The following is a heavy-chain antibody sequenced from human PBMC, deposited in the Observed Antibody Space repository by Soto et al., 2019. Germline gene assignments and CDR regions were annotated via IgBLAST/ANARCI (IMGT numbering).Heavy chain of an antibody. V-gene: IGHV4-59*01. D-gene: IGHD3-10*01. CDR3: ERGRKGGVIIDPLDY. CDR1: GGSISSYY. CDR2: IYYSGST. Sequence: SETLSLTCTVSGGSISSYYWSWIRQPPGKGLEWIGYIYYSGSTNYNPSLKSRVTISVDTSKNQFSLKLSSVTAADTAVYYCERGRKGGVIIDPLDYWGQGTLVTVSS. J-gene: IGHJ4*02.